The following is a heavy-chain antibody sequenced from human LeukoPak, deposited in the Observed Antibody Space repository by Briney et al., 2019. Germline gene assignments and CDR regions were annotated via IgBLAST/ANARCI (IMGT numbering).Heavy chain of an antibody. CDR1: GYSFTSYW. CDR3: ARQRGGCSGGSCTGMDV. V-gene: IGHV5-51*01. CDR2: IHPGDSDT. Sequence: GESLKISCKGSGYSFTSYWIGWVRQMPGKGLEWMGIIHPGDSDTRNSPSLHGQVTFSVDKSISTAYLQWSSLKASDTAVYYCARQRGGCSGGSCTGMDVWGKGTTVTVSS. D-gene: IGHD2-15*01. J-gene: IGHJ6*04.